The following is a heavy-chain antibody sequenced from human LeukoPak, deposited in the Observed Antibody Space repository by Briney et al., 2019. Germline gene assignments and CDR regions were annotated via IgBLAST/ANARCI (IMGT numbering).Heavy chain of an antibody. CDR1: GGSFSGYY. CDR2: INHSGST. D-gene: IGHD2-15*01. CDR3: ARVIVVVVATHRDAFDI. Sequence: PSETLSLTCAVYGGSFSGYYWSWIRQPPGKGLEWIGEINHSGSTNYNPSLKSRVTISVDTSKNQFSLKLSSVTAADTAVYYCARVIVVVVATHRDAFDIWGQGTMVTVSS. J-gene: IGHJ3*02. V-gene: IGHV4-34*01.